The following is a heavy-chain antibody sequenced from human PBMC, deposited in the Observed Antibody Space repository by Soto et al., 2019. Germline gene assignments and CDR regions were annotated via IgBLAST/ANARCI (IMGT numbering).Heavy chain of an antibody. CDR1: GFTFSSYA. CDR2: ISGSGGST. V-gene: IGHV3-23*01. J-gene: IGHJ4*02. Sequence: PGGSLRLSCAASGFTFSSYAMSWVRQAPGKGLEWVSAISGSGGSTYYADSVKGRFTISRDNSKNTLYLQMNSLRAEDTAVYYCARDGYSSGWYGRFDYWGQGTLVTVSS. CDR3: ARDGYSSGWYGRFDY. D-gene: IGHD6-19*01.